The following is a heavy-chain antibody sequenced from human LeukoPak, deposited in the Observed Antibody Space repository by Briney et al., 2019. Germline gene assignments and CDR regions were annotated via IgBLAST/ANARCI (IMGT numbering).Heavy chain of an antibody. D-gene: IGHD6-6*01. V-gene: IGHV2-5*01. J-gene: IGHJ4*02. CDR2: IYWNDDN. CDR1: GFSLSTSGVG. CDR3: AHSSREQLGYYFDY. Sequence: SGPTLAYPTHTLTLTCTFPGFSLSTSGVGVGWIRQPPGKALEWLALIYWNDDNRYSPSLKSRLTITKDTSKNQVVLTMTNMDPVDTATYYCAHSSREQLGYYFDYWGQGTLVTVSS.